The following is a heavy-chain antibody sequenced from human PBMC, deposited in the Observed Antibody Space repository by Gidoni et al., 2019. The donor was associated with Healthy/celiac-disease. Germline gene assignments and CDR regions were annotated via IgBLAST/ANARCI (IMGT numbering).Heavy chain of an antibody. D-gene: IGHD1-26*01. J-gene: IGHJ3*02. V-gene: IGHV5-10-1*03. Sequence: EVQLVQSGAEVKKPGESLRISCKGSGYSFTSYWISWVRQMPGKGLEWMGRIDPSDSYTNYSPSFQGHVTISADKSISTAYLQWSSLKASDTAMYYCARGVNSGSYGGDAFDIWGQGTMVTVSS. CDR1: GYSFTSYW. CDR3: ARGVNSGSYGGDAFDI. CDR2: IDPSDSYT.